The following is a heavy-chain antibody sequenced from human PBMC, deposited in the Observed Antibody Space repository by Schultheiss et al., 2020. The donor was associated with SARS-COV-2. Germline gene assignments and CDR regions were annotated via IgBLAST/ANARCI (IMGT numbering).Heavy chain of an antibody. CDR1: GFTFSSYA. CDR2: ISGSGGST. D-gene: IGHD2-2*01. CDR3: ARDLIRYCSSTSCDPFDY. Sequence: GGSLRLSCAASGFTFSSYAMSWVRQAPGKGLEWVSAISGSGGSTYYADSVKGRFTISRDNSKNTLYLQMNSLRAEDTAVYYCARDLIRYCSSTSCDPFDYWGQGTLVTVSS. V-gene: IGHV3-23*01. J-gene: IGHJ4*02.